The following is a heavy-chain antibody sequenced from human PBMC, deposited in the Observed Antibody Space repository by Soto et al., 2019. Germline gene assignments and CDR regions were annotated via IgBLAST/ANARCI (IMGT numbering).Heavy chain of an antibody. D-gene: IGHD2-15*01. Sequence: EVQVLESGGGLVQPGGSLRLSCEGSEFTVSGHAMTWIRQAPGKGPEWVSTITADGGTYYADSVKGRFAMSRDTSANELYLQMTSLGAADTAAYYCAPHVSCSGGSCQYDAFAIRGQGTMVTVSS. J-gene: IGHJ3*02. CDR2: ITADGGT. CDR3: APHVSCSGGSCQYDAFAI. V-gene: IGHV3-23*01. CDR1: EFTVSGHA.